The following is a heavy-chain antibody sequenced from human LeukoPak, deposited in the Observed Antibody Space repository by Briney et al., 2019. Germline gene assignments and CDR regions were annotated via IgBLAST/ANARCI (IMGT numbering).Heavy chain of an antibody. J-gene: IGHJ4*02. CDR1: GFTFSSYA. CDR2: ISGRDGNT. CDR3: AGGMGLHLWFFGGPFDY. Sequence: GGSLRLSCAASGFTFSSYAMSWVRQAPGKGLEWVSGISGRDGNTYYADSVKGRFTISRDNSKNTLFLHMSSLRPEDTAVYYCAGGMGLHLWFFGGPFDYWGQGTLVTVSS. D-gene: IGHD5-18*01. V-gene: IGHV3-23*01.